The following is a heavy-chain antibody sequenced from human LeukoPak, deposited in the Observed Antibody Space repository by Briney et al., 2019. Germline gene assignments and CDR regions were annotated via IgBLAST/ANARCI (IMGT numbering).Heavy chain of an antibody. J-gene: IGHJ4*02. CDR1: GGSISSYY. V-gene: IGHV4-59*01. CDR3: ARSWGYGDYDGPFDY. Sequence: SETLSLTCTVSGGSISSYYWSWIRQPPGKGLEWIGYVYYSGSTNYNPSLKSRVTISVDTSKNQFSLRLTSVTAADTAVYYCARSWGYGDYDGPFDYWGQGTLVTVSS. D-gene: IGHD4-17*01. CDR2: VYYSGST.